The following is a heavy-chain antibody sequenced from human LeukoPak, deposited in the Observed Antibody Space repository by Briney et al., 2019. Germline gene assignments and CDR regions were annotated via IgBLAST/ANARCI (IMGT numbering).Heavy chain of an antibody. D-gene: IGHD3-22*01. CDR3: AKGLAYDRSDYLNWFDP. J-gene: IGHJ5*02. V-gene: IGHV3-30*02. CDR2: ICSDASYK. CDR1: GFTFSYYG. Sequence: GGSLRLSCAASGFTFSYYGLHWVRQAPGKGLEWVAFICSDASYKHYADSIKGRFTISRDNSKNTLYLQMSRLRAEDTAVYYCAKGLAYDRSDYLNWFDPWGQGTLVTVSS.